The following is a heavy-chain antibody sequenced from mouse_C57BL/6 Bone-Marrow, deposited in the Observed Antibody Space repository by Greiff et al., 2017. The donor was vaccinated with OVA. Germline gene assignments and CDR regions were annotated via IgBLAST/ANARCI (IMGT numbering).Heavy chain of an antibody. CDR3: ASITTVVADYAMDY. D-gene: IGHD1-1*01. CDR2: INPYNGGT. V-gene: IGHV1-19*01. Sequence: VQLQQSGPVLVKPGASVKMSCKASGYTFTDYYMNWVKQSHGKSLEWIGVINPYNGGTSYNQKFKGKATLTVDKSSSTAYMELNSLTSEDSAVYYCASITTVVADYAMDYWGQGTSVTVSS. J-gene: IGHJ4*01. CDR1: GYTFTDYY.